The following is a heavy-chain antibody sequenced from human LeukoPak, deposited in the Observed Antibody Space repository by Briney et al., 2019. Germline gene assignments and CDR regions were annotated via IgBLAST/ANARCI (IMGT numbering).Heavy chain of an antibody. V-gene: IGHV1-2*02. D-gene: IGHD2-2*02. CDR2: INPTSGDT. Sequence: GASVKVSCKASGYTFTGYYMHWVRQAPGQGLEWMGLINPTSGDTNYAQKFQGGVTMTRDTSISTAYMELSRLRSDDTAVYYCARAHCSSTSCYRGPLAGWGQGTLVTVSS. CDR1: GYTFTGYY. J-gene: IGHJ4*02. CDR3: ARAHCSSTSCYRGPLAG.